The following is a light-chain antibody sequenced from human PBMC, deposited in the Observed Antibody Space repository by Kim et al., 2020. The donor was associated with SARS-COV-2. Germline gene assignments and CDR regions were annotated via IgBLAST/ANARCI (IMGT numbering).Light chain of an antibody. CDR3: QQYNSLPLT. CDR1: QDIDTY. J-gene: IGKJ4*01. CDR2: AAA. V-gene: IGKV1-16*02. Sequence: DSVTCRCPESQDIDTYLAWFQQKPGKARKYLIYAAASLQSPVPLHFSGRGSGTDFTLNISRLQPEDFATHYCQQYNSLPLTFGGGTKGDIK.